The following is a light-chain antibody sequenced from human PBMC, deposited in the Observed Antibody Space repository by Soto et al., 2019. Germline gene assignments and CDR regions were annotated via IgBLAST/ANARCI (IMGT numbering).Light chain of an antibody. CDR1: QSVLSSSNNKNC. J-gene: IGKJ1*01. Sequence: DIVMTQSPDSLAVSLGEKATINCKSRQSVLSSSNNKNCLAWYQQKKGKPPKXLIYWAPSRESGVPERLSGSGSGTDLTLTISSMKAEDVEVYFCQHYYNNPVGFGHGTKVDI. CDR3: QHYYNNPVG. V-gene: IGKV4-1*01. CDR2: WAP.